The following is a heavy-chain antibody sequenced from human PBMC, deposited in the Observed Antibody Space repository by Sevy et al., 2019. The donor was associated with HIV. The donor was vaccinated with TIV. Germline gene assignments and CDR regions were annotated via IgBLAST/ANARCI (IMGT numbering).Heavy chain of an antibody. Sequence: ASVKVSCKASGGTFSSYAISWVRQAPGQGLEWMGGIIPIFGTANYAQKFQGRVTITADESTGTAYMELSSLRSEDTAVYYCAILAAAGLDYWGQGTLVTVSS. V-gene: IGHV1-69*13. CDR3: AILAAAGLDY. J-gene: IGHJ4*02. CDR1: GGTFSSYA. CDR2: IIPIFGTA. D-gene: IGHD6-13*01.